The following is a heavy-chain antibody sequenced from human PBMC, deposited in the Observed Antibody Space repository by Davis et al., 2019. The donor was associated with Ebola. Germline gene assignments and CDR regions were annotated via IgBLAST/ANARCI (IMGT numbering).Heavy chain of an antibody. CDR2: IYHSGST. D-gene: IGHD4-17*01. J-gene: IGHJ6*02. CDR3: ARVRSDYGDYGYYYYYGMDV. CDR1: GGSISSYY. V-gene: IGHV4-59*12. Sequence: MPSETLSLTCTVSGGSISSYYWSWIRQPPGKGLEWIGEIYHSGSTNYNPSLKSRVTISVDKSKNQFSLKLSSVTAADTAVYYCARVRSDYGDYGYYYYYGMDVWGQGTTVTVSS.